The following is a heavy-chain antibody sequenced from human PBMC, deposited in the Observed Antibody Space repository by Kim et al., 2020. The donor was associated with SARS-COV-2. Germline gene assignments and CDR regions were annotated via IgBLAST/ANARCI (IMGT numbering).Heavy chain of an antibody. D-gene: IGHD2-2*01. CDR3: ARHGIGARWYSSTSYYYYGLDV. CDR1: EYGFTSYW. J-gene: IGHJ6*02. Sequence: GESLKISCKGSEYGFTSYWITWVRQMPGKGLEWLGRIDPSDSYTHYSPSFQGHVTISANKSISTAYLQWSSLKASDTAMYYCARHGIGARWYSSTSYYYYGLDVWGQGTTVTVSS. V-gene: IGHV5-10-1*01. CDR2: IDPSDSYT.